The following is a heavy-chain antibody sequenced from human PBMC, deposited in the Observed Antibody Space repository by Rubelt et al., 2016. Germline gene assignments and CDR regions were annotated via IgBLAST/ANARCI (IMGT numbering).Heavy chain of an antibody. J-gene: IGHJ4*02. CDR2: IYYSGST. D-gene: IGHD6-6*01. V-gene: IGHV4-34*11. CDR1: GGSLSGYY. CDR3: ARGVRIAARPNYFDY. Sequence: QVQLQQWGAGLLKPSETLSLTCAVYGGSLSGYYWIWIRQPPGKGLEWIGYIYYSGSTNYNPSLKSRVTISVDTSKNQFSLMLSAVTAADTAVYYWARGVRIAARPNYFDYWGQGTLVTVSS.